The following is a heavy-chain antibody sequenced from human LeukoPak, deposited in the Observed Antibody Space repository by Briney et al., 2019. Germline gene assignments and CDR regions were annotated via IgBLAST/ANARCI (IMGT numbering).Heavy chain of an antibody. D-gene: IGHD3-22*01. CDR3: ARDKNYYHSNGYYGIEC. CDR1: GYTFTGYY. V-gene: IGHV1-2*02. Sequence: ASVKVSCKASGYTFTGYYMHWVRQAPGQGLEWMGLINPNHGGTNYAHKFQDRVTMTRDTSIRTAYMELSRLRSDDTAVYYCARDKNYYHSNGYYGIECWGEGTLVTVSS. CDR2: INPNHGGT. J-gene: IGHJ4*02.